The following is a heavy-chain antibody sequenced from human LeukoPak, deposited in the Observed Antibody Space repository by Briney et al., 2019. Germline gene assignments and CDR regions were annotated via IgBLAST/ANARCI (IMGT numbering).Heavy chain of an antibody. CDR3: AKYYAARSRSFDF. V-gene: IGHV3-23*01. CDR1: GFTFSSYA. D-gene: IGHD3-10*01. Sequence: PGGSLILSCAASGFTFSSYAMTWVRQSPGKGLEWVSVIGSGGDTYYSDAVQGRFTISRDNSKNTLYLQMNSLRADDTAVYYCAKYYAARSRSFDFWGQGTLVTVSS. CDR2: IGSGGDT. J-gene: IGHJ4*02.